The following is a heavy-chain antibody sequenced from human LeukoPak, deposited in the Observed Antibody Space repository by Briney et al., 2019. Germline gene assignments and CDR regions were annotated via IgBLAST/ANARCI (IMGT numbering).Heavy chain of an antibody. CDR2: ISSAGTYI. V-gene: IGHV3-21*01. CDR3: ASTNSDYFDY. D-gene: IGHD1/OR15-1a*01. J-gene: IGHJ4*02. Sequence: GGSLRLSCAASGFTFSSYTMNWVRQAPGKGLELFSSISSAGTYIYYADSVKGRFTISRDNAKNSLYLQMNSLRAEDTAVYYCASTNSDYFDYWGQGTLVTVSS. CDR1: GFTFSSYT.